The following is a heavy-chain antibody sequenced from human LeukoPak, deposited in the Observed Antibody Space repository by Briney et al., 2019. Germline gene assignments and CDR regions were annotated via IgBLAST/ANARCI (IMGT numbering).Heavy chain of an antibody. Sequence: SETLSLTCTVSGGSISSGDYYWSWIRQPPGKGLEWIGYIYYNGSTYYNPSLKSRVTISVDTSKNQFSLKLSSVTAADTAVYYCARVTYGEGGAFDIWGQGTMVTVSS. CDR3: ARVTYGEGGAFDI. J-gene: IGHJ3*02. CDR2: IYYNGST. D-gene: IGHD4-17*01. CDR1: GGSISSGDYY. V-gene: IGHV4-30-4*01.